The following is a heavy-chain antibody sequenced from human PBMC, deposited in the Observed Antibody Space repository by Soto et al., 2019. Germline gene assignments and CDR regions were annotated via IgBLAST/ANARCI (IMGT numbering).Heavy chain of an antibody. J-gene: IGHJ6*02. CDR1: GGSISSSSYY. V-gene: IGHV4-39*01. Sequence: SETLSLTCTVSGGSISSSSYYWGWIRQPPGKGLEWIGSIYYSGSTYYNPSLKSRVTISVDTSKNQFSLKLSSVTAADTAVYYCARLGEMTTVTTLFYYGMDVWGQGTTVTVSS. CDR2: IYYSGST. CDR3: ARLGEMTTVTTLFYYGMDV. D-gene: IGHD4-17*01.